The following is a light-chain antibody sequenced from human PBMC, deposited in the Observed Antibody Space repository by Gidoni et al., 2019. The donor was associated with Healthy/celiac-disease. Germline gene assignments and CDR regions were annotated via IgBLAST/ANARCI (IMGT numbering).Light chain of an antibody. CDR3: SSYTSSSIVV. CDR2: EVS. CDR1: SSDVGAYTY. Sequence: QTALTQPASVSGSPGQSITLACTGTSSDVGAYTYVSWYQQHPGKAPKLMIYEVSNRPSGVSNRVSGSKSGNTASLTISGLQAEDEADYYCSSYTSSSIVVFGGGTKLTVL. J-gene: IGLJ2*01. V-gene: IGLV2-14*01.